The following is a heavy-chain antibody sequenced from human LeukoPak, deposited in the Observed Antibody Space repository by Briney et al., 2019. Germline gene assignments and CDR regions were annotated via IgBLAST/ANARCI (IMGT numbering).Heavy chain of an antibody. CDR2: IYPGDSDT. CDR1: GYSFTSYW. CDR3: ARGYNYYDSSGYSYYFDY. Sequence: GESLKISCKGSGYSFTSYWIGWVRQMPGKGLGWMGIIYPGDSDTRYSPSFQGQVTISADKSISTAYLQWSSLKASDTAMYYCARGYNYYDSSGYSYYFDYWGQGTLVTVSS. J-gene: IGHJ4*02. V-gene: IGHV5-51*01. D-gene: IGHD3-22*01.